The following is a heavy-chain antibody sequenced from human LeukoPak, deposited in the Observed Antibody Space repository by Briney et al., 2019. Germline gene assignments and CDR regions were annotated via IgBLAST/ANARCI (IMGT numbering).Heavy chain of an antibody. CDR3: ARAGGSSNWRTYRYFDS. V-gene: IGHV4-61*02. D-gene: IGHD3-16*02. J-gene: IGHJ4*02. CDR1: GDSISSGGYY. Sequence: SQTLSLTCTVSGDSISSGGYYWSWIRQPAGKELEWIGRVYTSGSTNYNPSLKSRVTISVDTSKNQFSLKLNSVTAADTAIYYCARAGGSSNWRTYRYFDSWGQGTLVTVSS. CDR2: VYTSGST.